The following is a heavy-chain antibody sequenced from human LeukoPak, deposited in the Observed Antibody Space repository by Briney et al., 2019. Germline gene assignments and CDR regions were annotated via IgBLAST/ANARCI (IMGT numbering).Heavy chain of an antibody. CDR3: TRGSSGRRDN. CDR1: GYTFTSCD. CDR2: MNPNSGNT. J-gene: IGHJ4*02. D-gene: IGHD6-19*01. V-gene: IGHV1-8*01. Sequence: ASVKVSCKASGYTFTSCDINWVRQATGQGLEWMGWMNPNSGNTGYGQSFQGRITMTRDISIGTAYMELSNLTSEDTAIYYCTRGSSGRRDNWGQGTLLTVSA.